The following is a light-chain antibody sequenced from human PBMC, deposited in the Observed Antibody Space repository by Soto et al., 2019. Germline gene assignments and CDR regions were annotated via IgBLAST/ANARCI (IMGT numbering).Light chain of an antibody. CDR3: LQIHTFPRT. CDR1: QRISSY. Sequence: DIQLTQSPSFLSASVGDRVTITCRASQRISSYLGWYQQKPGKAPKLLISGVSTLEPGVPSRFIGSGSGSEFTLTISSLQSDDFATYYCLQIHTFPRTFGRGTKLEIK. CDR2: GVS. V-gene: IGKV1-9*01. J-gene: IGKJ2*01.